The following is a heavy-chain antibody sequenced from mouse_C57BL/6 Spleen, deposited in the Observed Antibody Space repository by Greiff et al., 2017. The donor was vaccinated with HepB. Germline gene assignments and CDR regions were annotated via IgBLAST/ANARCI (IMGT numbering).Heavy chain of an antibody. V-gene: IGHV1-15*01. Sequence: QVQLQQSGAELVGPGASVTLSCKASGYTFTDYEMHWVKQTPVHGLEWIGAIDPETGGTAYNQKFKGKAILTADKSSSTAYMELRSLTSEDSAVYYCTRTIYDGYYDRLDYWGQGTSVTVSS. CDR2: IDPETGGT. CDR3: TRTIYDGYYDRLDY. CDR1: GYTFTDYE. D-gene: IGHD2-3*01. J-gene: IGHJ4*01.